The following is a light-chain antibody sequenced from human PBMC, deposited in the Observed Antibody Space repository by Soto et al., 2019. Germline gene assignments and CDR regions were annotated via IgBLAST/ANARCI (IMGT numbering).Light chain of an antibody. CDR3: SSYTSSSSPWV. V-gene: IGLV2-14*01. Sequence: QSALTQPASVSGSPGQSITISCTGTSGDVGGYNYVYWYQQHPGKAPKLMIYDVSNRPSGVSNRFSGSKSGNTASLTISGLQAEDEADYYCSSYTSSSSPWVFGGGTKLTVL. J-gene: IGLJ3*02. CDR2: DVS. CDR1: SGDVGGYNY.